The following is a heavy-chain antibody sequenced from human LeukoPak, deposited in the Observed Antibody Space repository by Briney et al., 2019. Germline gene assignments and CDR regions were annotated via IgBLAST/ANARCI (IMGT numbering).Heavy chain of an antibody. CDR3: ARSNPNRNALDL. D-gene: IGHD1-14*01. J-gene: IGHJ3*01. Sequence: GGSLRLSCAASGSTLNSYLMSWVRQAPGRGLEWVANIKKDGSEENYLDSVKGRFTVSRDNAKNSLNLQMNSLRGEDTAVYYCARSNPNRNALDLWGQGTMVTISS. CDR2: IKKDGSEE. V-gene: IGHV3-7*01. CDR1: GSTLNSYL.